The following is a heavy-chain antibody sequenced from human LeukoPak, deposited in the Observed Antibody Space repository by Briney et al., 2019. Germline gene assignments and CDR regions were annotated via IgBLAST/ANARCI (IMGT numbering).Heavy chain of an antibody. CDR2: INSDGSST. Sequence: GGSLRLSCAASGFTFSSYWMPWVRQAPGKGLVWVSRINSDGSSTSYADSVKGRFTISRDNAKNTLYLQMNSLRAEDTAVYYCARENGYYLFDYWGQGTLVTVSS. V-gene: IGHV3-74*01. CDR3: ARENGYYLFDY. CDR1: GFTFSSYW. J-gene: IGHJ4*02. D-gene: IGHD3-3*01.